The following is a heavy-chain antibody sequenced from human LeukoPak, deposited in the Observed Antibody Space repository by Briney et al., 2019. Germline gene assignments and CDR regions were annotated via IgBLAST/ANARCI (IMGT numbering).Heavy chain of an antibody. CDR3: ARGRASAFDV. V-gene: IGHV6-1*01. CDR1: GDSVSTSGVA. Sequence: SQTLSLTSAISGDSVSTSGVAWNWVRQSPSRGLECLGRTYYTSKWNTDYAVSVKSRIVVKPATCKNQFSLQLNSTTSEDTAVYSCARGRASAFDVWGQGTMVTVSS. J-gene: IGHJ3*01. CDR2: TYYTSKWNT. D-gene: IGHD6-25*01.